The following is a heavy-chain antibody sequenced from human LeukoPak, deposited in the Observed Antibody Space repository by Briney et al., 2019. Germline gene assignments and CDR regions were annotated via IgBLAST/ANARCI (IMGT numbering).Heavy chain of an antibody. CDR2: ISGSGSST. Sequence: GGSLRLSCAASGFTFSSYAMSWVRQAPGKGLEWVSPISGSGSSTYYADSVKGRFTISRDNSKNTLYLQMNSLRAEDTAVYYCARGVAVASPYYFDYWGQGTLVTVSS. CDR1: GFTFSSYA. CDR3: ARGVAVASPYYFDY. D-gene: IGHD6-19*01. V-gene: IGHV3-23*01. J-gene: IGHJ4*02.